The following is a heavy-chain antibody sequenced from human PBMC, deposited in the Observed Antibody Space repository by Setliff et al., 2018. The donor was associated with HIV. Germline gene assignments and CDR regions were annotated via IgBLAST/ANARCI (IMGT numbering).Heavy chain of an antibody. D-gene: IGHD6-19*01. J-gene: IGHJ4*02. V-gene: IGHV4-39*01. CDR2: IYYSGST. Sequence: PSETLSLTCTVSAGSIRSSTYYWAWIRQPPGKGLEWIGTIYYSGSTYYNPSLKSRATISVDTSKNQFSLKLSSVTAADTAVYYCIIAYSSGWFAPMGFDSWGQGTLVTVSS. CDR1: AGSIRSSTYY. CDR3: IIAYSSGWFAPMGFDS.